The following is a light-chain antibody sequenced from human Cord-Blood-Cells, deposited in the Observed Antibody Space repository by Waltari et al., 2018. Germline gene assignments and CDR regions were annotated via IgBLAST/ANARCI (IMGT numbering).Light chain of an antibody. Sequence: QSVLTQPPSASGTPGPRVPISCSGSSSNLGSNTVNWYQQLPGTAPKLLIYSNNQRPSGVPDRFSGSKSGTSASLAISGLQSEDEADYYCAAWDDSLNGYVFGTGTKVTVL. J-gene: IGLJ1*01. V-gene: IGLV1-44*01. CDR2: SNN. CDR1: SSNLGSNT. CDR3: AAWDDSLNGYV.